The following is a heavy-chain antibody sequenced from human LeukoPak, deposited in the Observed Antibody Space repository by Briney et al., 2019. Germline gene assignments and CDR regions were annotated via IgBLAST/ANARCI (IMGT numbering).Heavy chain of an antibody. D-gene: IGHD5-24*01. CDR1: GGSFSGYY. CDR2: INHSGST. CDR3: ATEDGYNSNFDY. Sequence: SETLSLTCAVYGGSFSGYYWNWIRQPPGKGLEWIGEINHSGSTNYNPSLKSRVTISVDTSKNQFSLKLSSVTAADTAVYYCATEDGYNSNFDYWGQGTLVTVSS. V-gene: IGHV4-34*01. J-gene: IGHJ4*02.